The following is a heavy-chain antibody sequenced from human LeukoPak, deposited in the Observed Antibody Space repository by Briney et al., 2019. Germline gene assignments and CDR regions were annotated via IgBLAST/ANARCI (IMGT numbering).Heavy chain of an antibody. CDR3: ARQNALNDAFDI. Sequence: RGESLKISCKGSGYTFTNYWIGWVRQMPGKGLEFVGIIYLGDSDTRYSPSFQGQVTISVDKSINTAYLQWSSLKASDTAMYYCARQNALNDAFDIWGQGTTVTVSS. CDR2: IYLGDSDT. CDR1: GYTFTNYW. D-gene: IGHD1-1*01. J-gene: IGHJ3*02. V-gene: IGHV5-51*01.